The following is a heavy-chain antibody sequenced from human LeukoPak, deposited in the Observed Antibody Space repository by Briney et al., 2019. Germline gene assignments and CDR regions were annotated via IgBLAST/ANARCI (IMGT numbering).Heavy chain of an antibody. J-gene: IGHJ4*02. CDR3: AKDPWSGGSFGVH. Sequence: PGGSLRLSCAASGFTFSSYSMNWVRQAPGKGLEWVAVLTHDGSNKYYADSVKGRFTISRDNSKNTLYLQMNTLRAEDTAVYFCAKDPWSGGSFGVHWGQGTLVTVSS. D-gene: IGHD2-15*01. CDR1: GFTFSSYS. V-gene: IGHV3-30*18. CDR2: LTHDGSNK.